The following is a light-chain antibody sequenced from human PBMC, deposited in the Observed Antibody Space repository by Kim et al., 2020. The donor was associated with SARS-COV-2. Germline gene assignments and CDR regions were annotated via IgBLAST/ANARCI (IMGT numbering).Light chain of an antibody. CDR3: SANTANSTYV. V-gene: IGLV2-14*03. J-gene: IGLJ1*01. CDR1: SRDVGGHNY. CDR2: DGT. Sequence: QSALTQPASVSGSPGQAISISCTGTSRDVGGHNYVSWYQQHPGKAPTLMIFDGTKRPSGISSRFSGSKSGTTASLSISGLQAEDEADYYCSANTANSTYVFGSGTKVTVL.